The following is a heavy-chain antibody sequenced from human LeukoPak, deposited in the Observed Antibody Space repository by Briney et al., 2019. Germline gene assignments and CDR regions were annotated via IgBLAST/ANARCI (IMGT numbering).Heavy chain of an antibody. CDR3: ARPPGIAADWFDP. CDR1: SLSSYS. CDR2: VCFSGST. J-gene: IGHJ5*02. D-gene: IGHD6-13*01. Sequence: SLSSYSMHWVRQAPGKGLEWIGNVCFSGSTDYNPSLKSQVTISVDTSKNQFSLNLSSVTAADTAVYYCARPPGIAADWFDPWGKGTLVTVSS. V-gene: IGHV4-39*01.